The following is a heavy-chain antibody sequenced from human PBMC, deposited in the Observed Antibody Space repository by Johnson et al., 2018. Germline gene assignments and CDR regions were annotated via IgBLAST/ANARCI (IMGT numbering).Heavy chain of an antibody. V-gene: IGHV3-30*18. CDR3: VQGPRHGAFDI. J-gene: IGHJ3*02. Sequence: VQLVQSGGGVVQPGRSLRLSCAASGFTFSASGIDTHWVRQSPDKGLEWVTHIAVDGKRKFYTDSGKGRFTVSRDNSRITVYLQMNSLRPAETARYYFVQGPRHGAFDIWGQGTMVIVSS. CDR2: IAVDGKRK. CDR1: GFTFSASG.